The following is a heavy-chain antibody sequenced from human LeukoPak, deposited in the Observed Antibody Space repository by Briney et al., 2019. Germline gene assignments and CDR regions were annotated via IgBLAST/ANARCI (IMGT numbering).Heavy chain of an antibody. Sequence: GASVKVSCKASGYTFTSYGISWVRQAPGQGLEWMGWISAYNGNTNYAQKLQGRVTMTTDTSTSTAYMELRSLRSDDTAVYYCARDEFYVPQEDSSGYPYFDYWGQGTLVTVSS. CDR3: ARDEFYVPQEDSSGYPYFDY. D-gene: IGHD3-22*01. V-gene: IGHV1-18*01. CDR1: GYTFTSYG. CDR2: ISAYNGNT. J-gene: IGHJ4*02.